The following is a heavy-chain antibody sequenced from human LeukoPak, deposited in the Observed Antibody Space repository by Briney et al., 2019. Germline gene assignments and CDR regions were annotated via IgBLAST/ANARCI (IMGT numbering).Heavy chain of an antibody. CDR1: GGSISSSSYY. CDR2: IYYSGST. D-gene: IGHD2-2*02. CDR3: ARAVPAAIKRYFDY. J-gene: IGHJ4*02. Sequence: NPSETLSLTCTVPGGSISSSSYYWGWIRQPPGKGLEWIGSIYYSGSTYYNPSLKSRVTISVDTSKNQFSLKLSSVTAADTAVYYCARAVPAAIKRYFDYWGQGTLVTVSS. V-gene: IGHV4-39*01.